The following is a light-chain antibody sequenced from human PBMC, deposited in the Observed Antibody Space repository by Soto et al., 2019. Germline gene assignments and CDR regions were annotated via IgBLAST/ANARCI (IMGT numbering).Light chain of an antibody. J-gene: IGLJ3*02. CDR2: EVS. CDR3: SSYTSSSTLV. CDR1: SSDVGGYNY. V-gene: IGLV2-14*01. Sequence: QSALTQPASVSGSPGQSITISCTGTSSDVGGYNYVSWFQQLPGKAPKLIIYEVSNRPSGVSNRFSGSKSGNTASLTISGLQAEDEAHYYCSSYTSSSTLVFGGGTKLTVL.